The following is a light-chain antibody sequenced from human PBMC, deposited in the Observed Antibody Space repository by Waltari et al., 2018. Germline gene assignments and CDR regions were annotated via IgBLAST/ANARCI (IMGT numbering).Light chain of an antibody. CDR3: SSFSGTATEVI. V-gene: IGLV2-14*03. CDR1: RSDIGGYDF. J-gene: IGLJ2*01. Sequence: QSALTQPASVSGSPGQSITISCIGTRSDIGGYDFASWYQQHPDKVRKLLIHDVTNRPSGISDRFSGSKSGNTAALTISGLQAEDEADYYCSSFSGTATEVIFGGGTRLTVL. CDR2: DVT.